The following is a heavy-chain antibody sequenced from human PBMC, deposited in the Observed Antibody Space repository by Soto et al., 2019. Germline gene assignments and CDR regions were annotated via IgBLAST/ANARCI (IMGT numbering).Heavy chain of an antibody. J-gene: IGHJ4*02. D-gene: IGHD6-19*01. Sequence: KQSQTLSLTCAISGDSVSSNSAAWNWIRQSPSRGLEWLGRTYYRSKWYNDYAVSVKSRITINPDTSKNQFSLQLNSVTPEDTAVYYCARDRGRAVAKTAFFDYWGQGTLVTVSS. V-gene: IGHV6-1*01. CDR3: ARDRGRAVAKTAFFDY. CDR2: TYYRSKWYN. CDR1: GDSVSSNSAA.